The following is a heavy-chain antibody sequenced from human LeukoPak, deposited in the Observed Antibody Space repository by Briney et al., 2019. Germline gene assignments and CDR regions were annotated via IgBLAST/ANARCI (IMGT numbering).Heavy chain of an antibody. CDR2: ISGSGGST. J-gene: IGHJ4*02. CDR1: GFTFSSYA. CDR3: AKAYYYDSSGYYLSSPIDY. Sequence: PGGSLRLSCAASGFTFSSYAMSWVRQAPGKGLEWVSAISGSGGSTYYADSVKGRFTISRDNPKNTLYLQMNSLRAEDTAVYYCAKAYYYDSSGYYLSSPIDYWGQGTLVTVSS. D-gene: IGHD3-22*01. V-gene: IGHV3-23*01.